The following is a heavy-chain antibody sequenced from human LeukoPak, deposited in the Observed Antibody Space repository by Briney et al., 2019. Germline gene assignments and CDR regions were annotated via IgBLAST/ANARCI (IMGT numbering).Heavy chain of an antibody. J-gene: IGHJ3*02. CDR3: AKVEGIEFEFGAFDI. V-gene: IGHV3-30*18. CDR1: GFTFSSYG. CDR2: ISYDGSNK. D-gene: IGHD3-16*01. Sequence: GRSLRLSCAASGFTFSSYGMHWVRQAPGKGLEWVAVISYDGSNKYYADSVKGRFTISRDNSKNTLYLQMNSLRAEDTAVYYCAKVEGIEFEFGAFDIWGQGTMVTVSS.